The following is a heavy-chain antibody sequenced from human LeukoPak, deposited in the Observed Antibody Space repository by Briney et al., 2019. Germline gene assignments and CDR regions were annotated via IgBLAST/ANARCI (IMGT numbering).Heavy chain of an antibody. Sequence: ASVKVSCKASGGTFSGYAISWVRQAPGQGLEWMGGIIPIFGTANYAQKFQGRVTITTDESTSTAYMELSSLRSEDTAVYYCARAYCSSTSCQTSDAFDIWGQGTMVTVSS. J-gene: IGHJ3*02. CDR2: IIPIFGTA. D-gene: IGHD2-2*01. CDR1: GGTFSGYA. V-gene: IGHV1-69*05. CDR3: ARAYCSSTSCQTSDAFDI.